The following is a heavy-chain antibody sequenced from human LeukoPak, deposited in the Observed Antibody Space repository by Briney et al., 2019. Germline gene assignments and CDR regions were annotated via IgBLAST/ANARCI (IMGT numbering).Heavy chain of an antibody. CDR3: AKSRWETYAVRAFDI. D-gene: IGHD1-26*01. CDR2: ISGGGST. Sequence: PGGSLRLSCAASGFTFNNYAMTWVRQAPGKGLEWVSAISGGGSTYYADSVKGRFTISRDNSKNALYLQMNSLRAEDTAVYYCAKSRWETYAVRAFDIWGQGTVVTVSS. J-gene: IGHJ3*02. CDR1: GFTFNNYA. V-gene: IGHV3-23*01.